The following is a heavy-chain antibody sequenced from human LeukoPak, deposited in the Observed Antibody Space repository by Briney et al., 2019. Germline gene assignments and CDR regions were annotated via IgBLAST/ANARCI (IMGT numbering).Heavy chain of an antibody. J-gene: IGHJ4*02. CDR1: GYSFTKYW. CDR2: IYPGDSDT. Sequence: SLKISWKGSGYSFTKYWIGWVRNMPGKGLEWMGIIYPGDSDTRYSPSFQGQVTISADKSISTAYLQWSSLKASDTAMYYCARRYYDILTGYYYDYWGQGTLVTVSS. V-gene: IGHV5-51*01. D-gene: IGHD3-9*01. CDR3: ARRYYDILTGYYYDY.